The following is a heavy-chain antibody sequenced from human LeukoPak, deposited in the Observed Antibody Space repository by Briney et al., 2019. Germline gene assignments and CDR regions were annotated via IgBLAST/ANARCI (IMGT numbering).Heavy chain of an antibody. J-gene: IGHJ4*02. D-gene: IGHD3-9*01. CDR1: GFTFSSYA. Sequence: GGSLRLSCATSGFTFSSYAMSWVRQAPGKGLEWVSGIGASGGSTYYADPVKGRFTISRDNSKNTLYLQMNSLRTEDTAVYYCAKAEGYDILTGLDYWGQGTLVTVSS. V-gene: IGHV3-23*01. CDR2: IGASGGST. CDR3: AKAEGYDILTGLDY.